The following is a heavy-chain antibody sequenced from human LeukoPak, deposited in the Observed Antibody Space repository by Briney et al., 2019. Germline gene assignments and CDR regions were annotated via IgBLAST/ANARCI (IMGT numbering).Heavy chain of an antibody. V-gene: IGHV3-66*01. CDR3: AKEMATMNAFDI. CDR2: IYSGGST. CDR1: GFTVSSTY. J-gene: IGHJ3*02. D-gene: IGHD5-24*01. Sequence: GGSLRLSCTSSGFTVSSTYISWVRRAPGRGLEWVSVIYSGGSTDYKDSVKDRFIISRDNSKNTLYLQMNSLRAEDTAVYYCAKEMATMNAFDIWGQGTMVTVSS.